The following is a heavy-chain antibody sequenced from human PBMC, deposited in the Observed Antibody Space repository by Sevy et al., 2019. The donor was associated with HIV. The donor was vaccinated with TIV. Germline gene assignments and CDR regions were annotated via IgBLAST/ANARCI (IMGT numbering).Heavy chain of an antibody. CDR2: TNPSSGST. V-gene: IGHV1-46*01. CDR1: RYRFTSYY. CDR3: AREGISVSGLTGYFDL. D-gene: IGHD6-19*01. Sequence: VSVKVSCKASRYRFTSYYMHWVRQAPGQGLEWMGITNPSSGSTTYAQKLQGRDTMTRDTSTNTVYMELSSLRSEDTAVYYCAREGISVSGLTGYFDLWGRGTLVTASS. J-gene: IGHJ2*01.